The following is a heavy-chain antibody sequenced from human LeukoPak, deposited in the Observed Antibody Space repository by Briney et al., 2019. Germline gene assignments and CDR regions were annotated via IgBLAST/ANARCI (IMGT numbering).Heavy chain of an antibody. J-gene: IGHJ4*02. Sequence: ASVKVSCKASGYTFTGYYMHWVRQAPGQGLEWMGWINPNSGGTNYAQTFQGRVTMTRDTSITTAYMELSGLTSGDTALYFCAKDRPQTPGVITPSFDQWGQGTLVTVSS. D-gene: IGHD2-8*01. CDR3: AKDRPQTPGVITPSFDQ. CDR2: INPNSGGT. CDR1: GYTFTGYY. V-gene: IGHV1-2*02.